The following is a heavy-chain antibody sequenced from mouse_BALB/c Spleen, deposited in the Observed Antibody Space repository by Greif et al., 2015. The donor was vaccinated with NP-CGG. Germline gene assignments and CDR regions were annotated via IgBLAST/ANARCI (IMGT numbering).Heavy chain of an antibody. CDR3: ARGVYDYDALDY. CDR2: IDPANGNT. Sequence: VQLQQSGAELVKPGASVKLSCTASGFNIKDTYMHWVKQRPEQGLEWIGRIDPANGNTKYDPKFQGKATITADTSSNTAYLQLSSLTSEDTAVYYCARGVYDYDALDYWGQGTTLTVSS. D-gene: IGHD2-4*01. CDR1: GFNIKDTY. V-gene: IGHV14-3*02. J-gene: IGHJ2*01.